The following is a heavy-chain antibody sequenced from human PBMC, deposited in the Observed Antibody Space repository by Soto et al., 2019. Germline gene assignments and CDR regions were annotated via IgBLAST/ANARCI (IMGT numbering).Heavy chain of an antibody. CDR2: IWYDGGNK. CDR3: ARDGQWLPRDGLRSSYYFDY. J-gene: IGHJ4*02. D-gene: IGHD6-19*01. CDR1: GFNFSSYV. V-gene: IGHV3-33*01. Sequence: ESGGGVVQPGRSLRLSCAASGFNFSSYVMHWVRRAPGKGLEWVAVIWYDGGNKYYADSVKGRFTISRDNSKNTLYLQMNSLRAEDTAVYYCARDGQWLPRDGLRSSYYFDYWGQGTLVTVSS.